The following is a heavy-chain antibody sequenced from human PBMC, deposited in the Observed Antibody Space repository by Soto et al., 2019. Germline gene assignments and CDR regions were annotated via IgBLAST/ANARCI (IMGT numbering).Heavy chain of an antibody. J-gene: IGHJ6*02. CDR3: ARSTSGWDGGYFYGLDV. CDR1: GDSVSSNNAD. D-gene: IGHD6-19*01. Sequence: QVALRQSGPALVKPSQTLSLTCAISGDSVSSNNADWNWIRQSPSRGLEGLGRTDYRSKWYTDYTVSVRSRIIIPPGTSKDQFALRLTSVTPEDTAVYCCARSTSGWDGGYFYGLDVWGQGTTVTVSS. V-gene: IGHV6-1*01. CDR2: TDYRSKWYT.